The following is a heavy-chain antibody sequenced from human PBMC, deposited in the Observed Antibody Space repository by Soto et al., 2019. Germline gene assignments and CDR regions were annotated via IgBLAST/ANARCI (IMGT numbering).Heavy chain of an antibody. CDR2: ISWDSGIR. Sequence: PVGSLRLSCAASGFTFNDHAMHWVRQAPGKGLEWVSSISWDSGIREYADSVKGRFTISRDNAKNSLYLEMNSLRADDTALYYCAKDYNNYWSGYYAHWGQGTPVTVSS. CDR1: GFTFNDHA. V-gene: IGHV3-9*01. J-gene: IGHJ4*02. CDR3: AKDYNNYWSGYYAH. D-gene: IGHD3-3*01.